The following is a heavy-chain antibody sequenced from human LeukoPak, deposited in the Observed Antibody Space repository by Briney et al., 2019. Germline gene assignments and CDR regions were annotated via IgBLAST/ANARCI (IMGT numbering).Heavy chain of an antibody. J-gene: IGHJ4*01. V-gene: IGHV6-1*01. CDR1: GDSVSSNSAA. CDR2: TYYRSKWYN. D-gene: IGHD2-2*01. Sequence: SQTLSLTCAISGDSVSSNSAAWNWIRQSPSRGLEWLGRTYYRSKWYNDYAVSVKSRITINPDTSKNQFSLQLNSVTPEDTAVYYCVRVDCSGTYCYYVYWSQGTLVTVSS. CDR3: VRVDCSGTYCYYVY.